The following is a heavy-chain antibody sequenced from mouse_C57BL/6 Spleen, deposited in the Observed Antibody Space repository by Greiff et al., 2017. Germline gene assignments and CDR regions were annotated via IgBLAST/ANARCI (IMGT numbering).Heavy chain of an antibody. J-gene: IGHJ3*01. Sequence: VQLQQSGAELVRPGTSVKVSCKASGYAFTNYLIEWVKQRPGKGLEWIGRIYPGDGDTNYNGKFKGKATLTADKSSSTAYMQLSSLTSEDSAVYFCARETAQASWFAYWGQGTLVTVSA. CDR3: ARETAQASWFAY. CDR2: IYPGDGDT. V-gene: IGHV1-54*01. D-gene: IGHD3-2*02. CDR1: GYAFTNYL.